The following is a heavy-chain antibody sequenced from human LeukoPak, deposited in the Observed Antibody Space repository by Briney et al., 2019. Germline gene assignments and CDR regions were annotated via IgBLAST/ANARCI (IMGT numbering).Heavy chain of an antibody. CDR1: GFTFSSYS. CDR2: ISGSGGST. Sequence: GGSLRLSCAASGFTFSSYSMNWVRQAPGKGLEWVSAISGSGGSTYYADSVKGRFTISRDNSKNTLYLQMNSLRAEDTAVYYCAKGIAVAGPYPLAATHDAFDIWGQGTMVTVSS. V-gene: IGHV3-23*01. CDR3: AKGIAVAGPYPLAATHDAFDI. D-gene: IGHD6-19*01. J-gene: IGHJ3*02.